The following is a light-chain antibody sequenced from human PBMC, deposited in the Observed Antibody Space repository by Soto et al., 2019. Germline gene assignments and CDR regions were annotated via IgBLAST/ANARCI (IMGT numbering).Light chain of an antibody. Sequence: ALAQPASVSGSPGQSLTIACTGTNSDIGGYKHVSWYQQQPGKAPKLMIYEVSNRPSGVSNRFSGSKSGNTASLTISGLQAEDEADYYCSSYTTSSTQVFGTGTKVTVL. V-gene: IGLV2-14*01. J-gene: IGLJ1*01. CDR3: SSYTTSSTQV. CDR2: EVS. CDR1: NSDIGGYKH.